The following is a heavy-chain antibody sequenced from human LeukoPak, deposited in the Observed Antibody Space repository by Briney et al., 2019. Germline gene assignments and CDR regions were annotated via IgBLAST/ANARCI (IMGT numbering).Heavy chain of an antibody. J-gene: IGHJ4*02. CDR1: GFTFSDHY. D-gene: IGHD1-26*01. CDR3: ARWDSGSCSH. Sequence: PGGSLRLSCAASGFTFSDHYMDWVRQAPGKGLEWVGHSRNKASNNLIEYAASVKGRFTISRDESKNSLYLQMNSLKTADTAVYYCARWDSGSCSHWGQGTLVTVS. V-gene: IGHV3-72*01. CDR2: SRNKASNNLI.